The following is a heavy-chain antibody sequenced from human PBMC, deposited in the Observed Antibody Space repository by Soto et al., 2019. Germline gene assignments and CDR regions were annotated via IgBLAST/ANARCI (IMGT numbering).Heavy chain of an antibody. Sequence: GASVKVSCKASGGTFSSYAISWVRQAPGQGLEWMGGIIPIFGTANYAQKFQGRVTITADESTSTAYMELSSLRSEDTAVYYCARGRDIVAKTTHYYYGMDVWGQGTTVTVSS. V-gene: IGHV1-69*13. J-gene: IGHJ6*02. CDR2: IIPIFGTA. D-gene: IGHD5-12*01. CDR3: ARGRDIVAKTTHYYYGMDV. CDR1: GGTFSSYA.